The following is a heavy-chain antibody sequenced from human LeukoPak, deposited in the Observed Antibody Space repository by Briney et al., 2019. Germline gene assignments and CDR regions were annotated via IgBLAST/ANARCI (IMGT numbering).Heavy chain of an antibody. CDR2: ISTSGST. CDR1: GGSISSYY. V-gene: IGHV4-4*07. Sequence: SETLSLTCTVSGGSISSYYWSWIRQPAGKGLEWIGRISTSGSTNYNPSLKSRVTISVDKSKNQFSLKLYSVTAADTAVYYCASASSGYCSSTTCYATFDYWGQGTLVTVSS. D-gene: IGHD2-2*01. J-gene: IGHJ4*02. CDR3: ASASSGYCSSTTCYATFDY.